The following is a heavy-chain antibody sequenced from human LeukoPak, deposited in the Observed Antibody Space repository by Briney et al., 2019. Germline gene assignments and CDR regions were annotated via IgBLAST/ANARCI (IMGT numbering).Heavy chain of an antibody. V-gene: IGHV3-7*01. CDR3: ARDQLVPDY. CDR2: IKQDGSEK. J-gene: IGHJ4*02. Sequence: GGSLRLSCAASGFTLSSYWMSWVRQAPGKGLEWVANIKQDGSEKYYVDSVKGRFTISRDNAKNSLYLQMNSLRAEDTAVYYCARDQLVPDYWGQGTLVTVSS. CDR1: GFTLSSYW. D-gene: IGHD6-6*01.